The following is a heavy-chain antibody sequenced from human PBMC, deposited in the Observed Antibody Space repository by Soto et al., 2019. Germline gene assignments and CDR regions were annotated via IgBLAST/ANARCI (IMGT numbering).Heavy chain of an antibody. D-gene: IGHD6-13*01. V-gene: IGHV1-18*01. CDR3: ARDWAAARPFDY. J-gene: IGHJ4*02. Sequence: ASVKVSCKASGYTFTSYDINWVRQAPGQGLEWMGWISAYNGNTNYAQKLQGRVTMTTDTSTSTAYMELRSLRSDDTAVYYCARDWAAARPFDYCGQGTLVTLSS. CDR1: GYTFTSYD. CDR2: ISAYNGNT.